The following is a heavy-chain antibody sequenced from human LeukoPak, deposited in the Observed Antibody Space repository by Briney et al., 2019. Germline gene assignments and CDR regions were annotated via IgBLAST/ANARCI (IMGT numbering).Heavy chain of an antibody. Sequence: IGYIYHSGSTYYNPSLKSRVTISVDRSKNQFSLKLSSVTAADTAVYYCAGTWSGYYYRDYWGQGTLVTVSS. CDR3: AGTWSGYYYRDY. V-gene: IGHV4-30-2*01. J-gene: IGHJ4*02. D-gene: IGHD3-22*01. CDR2: IYHSGST.